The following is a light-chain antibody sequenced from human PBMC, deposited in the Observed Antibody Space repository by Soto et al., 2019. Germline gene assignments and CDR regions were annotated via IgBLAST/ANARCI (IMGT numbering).Light chain of an antibody. CDR2: GAS. V-gene: IGKV3-20*01. CDR3: QQYGTSPRT. Sequence: DIVCTRSPSTLCWGRLEIATLSCRASQSFRGLLAWYQQKPGRAPRLLIYGASSRATGIPDRFSGSGSGTDFTLTISRLEPEDFAVYYCQQYGTSPRTFGHGTKV. CDR1: QSFRGL. J-gene: IGKJ1*01.